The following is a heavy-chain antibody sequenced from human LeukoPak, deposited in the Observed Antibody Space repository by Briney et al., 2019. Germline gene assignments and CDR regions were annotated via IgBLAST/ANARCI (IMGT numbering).Heavy chain of an antibody. J-gene: IGHJ6*02. CDR1: GFTFSNYN. CDR2: VSIRSTYI. CDR3: ARGRGFNYGPNGMDV. D-gene: IGHD5-18*01. V-gene: IGHV3-21*01. Sequence: PGGSLRLSCAASGFTFSNYNMNWVRQAPGRGLEWVSHVSIRSTYIYYADSVKGRFTISRDNARNPLYLQMNSMRAEDTAVYYCARGRGFNYGPNGMDVWGQGTTVTVSS.